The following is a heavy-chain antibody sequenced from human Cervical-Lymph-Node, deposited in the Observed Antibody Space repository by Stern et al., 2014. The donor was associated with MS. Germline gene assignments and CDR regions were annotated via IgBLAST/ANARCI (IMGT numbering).Heavy chain of an antibody. CDR2: FDPEDGEK. CDR3: ATAFIYGRPYFQH. V-gene: IGHV1-24*01. CDR1: GYTLTELS. Sequence: QVKLVQSGAEVKKPGASVKVSCKVSGYTLTELSMHWVRQAPGKGLEWMGGFDPEDGEKIYAQTFQGRVTMTEHTSPEQAYMDLRSLRSEDTAVYYCATAFIYGRPYFQHWGQGTLVTVSS. J-gene: IGHJ1*01. D-gene: IGHD2/OR15-2a*01.